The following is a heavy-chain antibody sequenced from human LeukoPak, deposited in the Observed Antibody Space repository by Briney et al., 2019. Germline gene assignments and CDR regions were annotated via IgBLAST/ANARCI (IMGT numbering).Heavy chain of an antibody. D-gene: IGHD6-6*01. Sequence: ASVTVSCKASGYTFTSYDINWVRQATGQGLEWMGRINPNSGGTNYAQKFQGRVTMTRDTSISTAYMELSRLRSDDTAVYYCARAYSSSSVAFDIWGQGTMVTVSS. CDR2: INPNSGGT. V-gene: IGHV1-2*06. CDR1: GYTFTSYD. CDR3: ARAYSSSSVAFDI. J-gene: IGHJ3*02.